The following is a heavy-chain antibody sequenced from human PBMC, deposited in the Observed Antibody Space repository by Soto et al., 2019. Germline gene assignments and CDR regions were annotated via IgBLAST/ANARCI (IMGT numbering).Heavy chain of an antibody. Sequence: GGSLRLSCAASGFTFSSYGMHWVRQAPGKGLEWVAVIWYDGSNKYYADSVKGRFTISRDNSKNTLYLQMNSLRAEDTAVYYCARDRSYYYDSSGYYGGAFDIWGKGTMVTVSS. V-gene: IGHV3-33*01. CDR3: ARDRSYYYDSSGYYGGAFDI. J-gene: IGHJ3*02. CDR2: IWYDGSNK. CDR1: GFTFSSYG. D-gene: IGHD3-22*01.